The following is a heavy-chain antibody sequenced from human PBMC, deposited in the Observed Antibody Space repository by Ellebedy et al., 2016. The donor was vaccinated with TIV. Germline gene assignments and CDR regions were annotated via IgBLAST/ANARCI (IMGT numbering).Heavy chain of an antibody. CDR3: ARENWYNDY. Sequence: GESLKISCAASGFTFSDYYMNWIRQAPGKGLEWVSYISNSGSTIYYADSVKGRFTISRDNAKNSLYLQMNSLRADDTAVYYCARENWYNDYWGQGTLVTVSS. J-gene: IGHJ4*02. D-gene: IGHD1/OR15-1a*01. V-gene: IGHV3-11*01. CDR1: GFTFSDYY. CDR2: ISNSGSTI.